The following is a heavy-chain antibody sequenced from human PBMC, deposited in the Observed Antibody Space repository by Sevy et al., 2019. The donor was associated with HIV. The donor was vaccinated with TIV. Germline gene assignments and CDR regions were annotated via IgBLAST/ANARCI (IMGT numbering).Heavy chain of an antibody. CDR2: FTGSGTNT. V-gene: IGHV3-23*01. J-gene: IGHJ4*02. D-gene: IGHD6-19*01. CDR1: GFTFSSYA. Sequence: GGSLRLSCAASGFTFSSYAMSWVRQAPGKGLEWVSSFTGSGTNTFYADSVKGRFTISRDNSKNTLYLQMNSLRAEVTAVYYCAKDSILVAGHFDYWGQGTLVTVSS. CDR3: AKDSILVAGHFDY.